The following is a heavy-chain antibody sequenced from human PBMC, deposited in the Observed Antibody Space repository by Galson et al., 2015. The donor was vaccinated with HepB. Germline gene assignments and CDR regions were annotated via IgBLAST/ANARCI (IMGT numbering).Heavy chain of an antibody. Sequence: SLRLSCAASGFTFSSYSMNWVRQAPGKGREWVSYISSSSSTIYYADSVKGRFTISRDNAKNSLYLQMNSLRDEDTAVYYCARDHGGYYDSSGYYYDDAFDIWGQGTMVTVSS. D-gene: IGHD3-22*01. J-gene: IGHJ3*02. CDR3: ARDHGGYYDSSGYYYDDAFDI. V-gene: IGHV3-48*02. CDR1: GFTFSSYS. CDR2: ISSSSSTI.